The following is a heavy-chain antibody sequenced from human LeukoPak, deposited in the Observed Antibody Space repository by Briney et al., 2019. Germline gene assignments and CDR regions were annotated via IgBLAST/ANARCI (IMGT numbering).Heavy chain of an antibody. J-gene: IGHJ6*02. CDR2: IYYSGST. Sequence: NPSETLSLTCTVSGGSISSYYWSWIRQPPGKGLEWIGYIYYSGSTNYNPSLKSRVTISVDTSKNQFSLKLSSVTAADTAVYYCARHVSGGSSWYPGYYYGMDVWGQGTTVTVSS. D-gene: IGHD6-13*01. CDR1: GGSISSYY. V-gene: IGHV4-59*08. CDR3: ARHVSGGSSWYPGYYYGMDV.